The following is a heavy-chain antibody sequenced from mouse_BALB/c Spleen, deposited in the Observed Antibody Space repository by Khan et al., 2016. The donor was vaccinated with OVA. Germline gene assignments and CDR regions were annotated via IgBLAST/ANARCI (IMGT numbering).Heavy chain of an antibody. CDR2: INPHIGET. J-gene: IGHJ2*01. CDR3: ARKNGSDCDY. CDR1: GYSFTGYF. D-gene: IGHD1-1*01. Sequence: EVQLQESGPELVKPGASVKISCKASGYSFTGYFMNWVMQSHGKSLEWIGRINPHIGETFYNQKFKGKAILTVDESSSTVHMELRSLASEDSAVYYCARKNGSDCDYWGQGTTLTVSS. V-gene: IGHV1-20*02.